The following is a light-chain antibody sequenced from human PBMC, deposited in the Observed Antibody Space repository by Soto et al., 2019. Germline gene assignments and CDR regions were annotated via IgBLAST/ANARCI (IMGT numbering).Light chain of an antibody. V-gene: IGLV2-14*03. Sequence: QSVLTQPASVSGSPGQSITISCTGTSNDIGAYNYVSWYQQYPGKVPTLIIYEVTFRPSGVSNRFSGSKSGNTASLTISGLQTEDEADYSCGSYASATLIFGGGTKLTVL. CDR2: EVT. CDR1: SNDIGAYNY. J-gene: IGLJ2*01. CDR3: GSYASATLI.